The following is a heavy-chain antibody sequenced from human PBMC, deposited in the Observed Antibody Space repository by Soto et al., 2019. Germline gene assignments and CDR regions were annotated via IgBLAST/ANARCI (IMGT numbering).Heavy chain of an antibody. CDR2: INAGNGNT. CDR1: GYTFTSSA. J-gene: IGHJ4*02. D-gene: IGHD6-19*01. Sequence: QVQLVQSGAEVKKPGASVKVSCKASGYTFTSSAMHWVRQAPGQRLEWMGWINAGNGNTKYSQKFQGRVTITRDTSASTAYMELSSLRSEDTAVYYCARVIGGWYYFDYWGQGTLVTVSS. V-gene: IGHV1-3*01. CDR3: ARVIGGWYYFDY.